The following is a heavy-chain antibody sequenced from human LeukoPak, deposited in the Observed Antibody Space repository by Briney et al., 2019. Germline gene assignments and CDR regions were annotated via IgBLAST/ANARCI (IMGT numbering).Heavy chain of an antibody. V-gene: IGHV1-2*06. Sequence: GASVKVSCEASGYTFTGHYIHWMRQAPGQGLEWMGRINPNSGGTNYAQKFQGRVTMTRDTSISTAYMELSRLRSDDTAVYYCARDSHYYYGSSGYYYGYWGQGTLVTVSS. D-gene: IGHD3-22*01. J-gene: IGHJ4*02. CDR2: INPNSGGT. CDR1: GYTFTGHY. CDR3: ARDSHYYYGSSGYYYGY.